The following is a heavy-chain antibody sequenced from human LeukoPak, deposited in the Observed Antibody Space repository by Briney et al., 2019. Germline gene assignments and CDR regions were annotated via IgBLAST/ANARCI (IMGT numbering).Heavy chain of an antibody. CDR3: ARLTPYYDFWSGYYHDAFDI. J-gene: IGHJ3*02. V-gene: IGHV4-34*01. CDR2: INHSGST. D-gene: IGHD3-3*01. Sequence: SETLSLTCAVYGGSFSGDYWSWIRQPPGKGLEWIGEINHSGSTNYNPSLKSRVTISVDTSKNQFSLKLSSVTAADTAVYYCARLTPYYDFWSGYYHDAFDIWGQGTMVTVSS. CDR1: GGSFSGDY.